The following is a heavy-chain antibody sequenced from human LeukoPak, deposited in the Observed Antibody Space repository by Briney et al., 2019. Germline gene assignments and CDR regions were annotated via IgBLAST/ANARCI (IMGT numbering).Heavy chain of an antibody. D-gene: IGHD6-19*01. CDR1: GFTFNNYW. J-gene: IGHJ4*02. CDR2: IKQDGSET. V-gene: IGHV3-7*01. Sequence: SGGSLRLSCAASGFTFNNYWMSWVRQAPGKGLEWVANIKQDGSETYYVDSVKGRFTISRDNAKNSLSLQMNSLRAEDTAVYYCARQRGSGCLDYWGQGTLVTVSS. CDR3: ARQRGSGCLDY.